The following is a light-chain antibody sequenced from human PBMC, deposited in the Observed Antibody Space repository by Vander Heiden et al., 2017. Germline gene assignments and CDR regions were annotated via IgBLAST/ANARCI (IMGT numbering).Light chain of an antibody. CDR3: QQYGSSLYT. J-gene: IGKJ2*01. CDR2: GAS. CDR1: QSITSIY. V-gene: IGKV3-20*01. Sequence: EIVWTQSPGTLSLSQGERATLSCRASQSITSIYLAWYQQKPGQAPRLLIYGASSRATGIPDRFRGSGSGTDFTLTISRLEPEDFAVYYCQQYGSSLYTFGQGTKLEIK.